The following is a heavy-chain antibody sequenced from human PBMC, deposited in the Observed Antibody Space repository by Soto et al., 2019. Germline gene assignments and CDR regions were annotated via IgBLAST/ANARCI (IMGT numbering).Heavy chain of an antibody. CDR1: GGSFSGYY. Sequence: SETLSLTCAVYGGSFSGYYWSWIRQPPGKGLEWIGEINHSGSTNYNPSLKSRVTISVDTSKNQFSLKLNSVTAEDTAVYYCAREARPFGITMIVVVTRQPYYFDYWGQGTLVTVSS. D-gene: IGHD3-22*01. J-gene: IGHJ4*02. V-gene: IGHV4-34*01. CDR3: AREARPFGITMIVVVTRQPYYFDY. CDR2: INHSGST.